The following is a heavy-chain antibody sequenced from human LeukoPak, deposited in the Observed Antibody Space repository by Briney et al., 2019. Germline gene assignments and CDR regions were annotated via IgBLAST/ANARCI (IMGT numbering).Heavy chain of an antibody. D-gene: IGHD2-2*01. Sequence: GASVKVSCKASGGTFSSYAISWVRQAPGQGLEWMGTIIPIFGTANYAQKFQGRVTITADKSTSTAYMELSGLRSEDTAVYYCAIGGLMDCSSTSCYRNWFDPWGQGTLVTVSS. V-gene: IGHV1-69*06. J-gene: IGHJ5*02. CDR1: GGTFSSYA. CDR2: IIPIFGTA. CDR3: AIGGLMDCSSTSCYRNWFDP.